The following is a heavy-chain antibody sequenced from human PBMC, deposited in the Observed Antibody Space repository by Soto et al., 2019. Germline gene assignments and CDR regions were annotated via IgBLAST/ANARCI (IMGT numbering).Heavy chain of an antibody. Sequence: PGGSLRLSCTASGFTFGDYAMSWVRQAPGKGLEWVGFIRSKAYGGTTEYAASVKGRFTISRDDSKSIAYLQMNSLKTEDTAVYYCTTLYCSSTSCYSYWGQGTLVTVSS. CDR3: TTLYCSSTSCYSY. V-gene: IGHV3-49*04. CDR1: GFTFGDYA. D-gene: IGHD2-2*01. CDR2: IRSKAYGGTT. J-gene: IGHJ4*02.